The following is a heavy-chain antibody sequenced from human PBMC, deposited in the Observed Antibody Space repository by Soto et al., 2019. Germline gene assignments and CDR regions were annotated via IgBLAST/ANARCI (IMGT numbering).Heavy chain of an antibody. CDR2: ISSSSSYI. CDR1: GLTFSSHS. D-gene: IGHD5-18*01. J-gene: IGHJ6*02. Sequence: GSSLRLSCAAAGLTFSSHSMNWVRQAPGKGLEWVSSISSSSSYIYYADSVKGRFTSSRDNAKKSLYLQMNNLRAEDTAVYYCARDRTVDTAMDNYGMDVWGQGTTVTGSS. V-gene: IGHV3-21*01. CDR3: ARDRTVDTAMDNYGMDV.